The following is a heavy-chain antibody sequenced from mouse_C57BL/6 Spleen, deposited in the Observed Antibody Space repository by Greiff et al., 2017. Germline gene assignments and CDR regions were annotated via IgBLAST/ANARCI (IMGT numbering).Heavy chain of an antibody. CDR3: ARVNYPVSSGYCAMYY. V-gene: IGHV1-64*01. Sequence: QVQLQQPGAELVKPGASVKLSCKASGYTFTSYWMHWVKQRPGQGLEWIGMIHPNSGSTNYNEKFKGKATLTVNKSSSTAYMQLSSLTSEDSAVYYGARVNYPVSSGYCAMYYWGQGTSVTVSS. CDR2: IHPNSGST. D-gene: IGHD3-2*02. J-gene: IGHJ4*01. CDR1: GYTFTSYW.